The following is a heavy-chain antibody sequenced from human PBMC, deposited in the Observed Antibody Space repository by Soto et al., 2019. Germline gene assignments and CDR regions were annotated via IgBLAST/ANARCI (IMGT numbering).Heavy chain of an antibody. CDR2: ISGSGGST. Sequence: GGSLRLSWAASGFTFSSYWMSWVRQAPGKGLEWVSAISGSGGSTYYADSVKGRFTISRDNSKNTLYLQMNSLRAEDTAVYYCAKPIGYDSSGYDYYYYYGMDVWGQGTTVTVSS. D-gene: IGHD3-22*01. J-gene: IGHJ6*02. V-gene: IGHV3-23*01. CDR1: GFTFSSYW. CDR3: AKPIGYDSSGYDYYYYYGMDV.